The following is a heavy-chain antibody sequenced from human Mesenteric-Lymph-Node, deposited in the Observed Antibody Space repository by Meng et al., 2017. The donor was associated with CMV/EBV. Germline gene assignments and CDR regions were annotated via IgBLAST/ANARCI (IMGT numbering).Heavy chain of an antibody. CDR1: GFTFSYYW. D-gene: IGHD2-21*01. V-gene: IGHV3-7*01. CDR3: ARDLEVRGYGMDV. Sequence: GGSLRLSCAASGFTFSYYWMNWVRQAPGKGLEWVANINQDASEKYYVDSVKGRFTISRDNAKNSLYLQMNSLRAEDTAVYYCARDLEVRGYGMDVWGQGTTVTVSS. CDR2: INQDASEK. J-gene: IGHJ6*02.